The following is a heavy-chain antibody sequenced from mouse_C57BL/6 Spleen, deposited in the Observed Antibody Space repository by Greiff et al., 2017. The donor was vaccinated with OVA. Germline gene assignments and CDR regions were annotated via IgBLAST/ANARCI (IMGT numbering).Heavy chain of an antibody. CDR1: GYTFTDYY. CDR2: INPNNGGT. J-gene: IGHJ3*01. Sequence: VQLQQSGPELVKPGASVKISCKASGYTFTDYYMNWVKQSHGKSLEWIGDINPNNGGTSYNQKFKGKATLTVDKSSSTAYMELRSLTSEDSAVYYCARRWLPFAYWGQGTLVTVSA. D-gene: IGHD2-2*01. V-gene: IGHV1-26*01. CDR3: ARRWLPFAY.